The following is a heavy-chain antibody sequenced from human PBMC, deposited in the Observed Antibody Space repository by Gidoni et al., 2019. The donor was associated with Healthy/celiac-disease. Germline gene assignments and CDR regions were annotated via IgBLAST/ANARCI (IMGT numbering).Heavy chain of an antibody. Sequence: QVQLQQWGAGLLEPSETLSLTCAVYGGSFSGYYWSWIRQPPGKGLEWIGESNHSGSTNYNPSLKCRVTRSVDTSKNQLSLKLSSVTAADPAVYYGARLAAADDVFDIWGQGTMVTVSS. CDR3: ARLAAADDVFDI. J-gene: IGHJ3*02. D-gene: IGHD6-13*01. V-gene: IGHV4-34*01. CDR1: GGSFSGYY. CDR2: SNHSGST.